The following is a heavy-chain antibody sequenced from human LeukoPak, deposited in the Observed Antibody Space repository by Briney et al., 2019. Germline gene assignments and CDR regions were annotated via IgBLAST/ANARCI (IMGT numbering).Heavy chain of an antibody. Sequence: PSETLSLTCTVSGGPISSYYWSWIRQPPGKGLEWIGYIYYSGSTNHNPSLKSRVTISVDTSKNQFSLKLSSVTAADTAVYYCASQGAGNWFDPWGQGTLVTVSS. CDR2: IYYSGST. V-gene: IGHV4-59*08. CDR1: GGPISSYY. D-gene: IGHD6-19*01. CDR3: ASQGAGNWFDP. J-gene: IGHJ5*02.